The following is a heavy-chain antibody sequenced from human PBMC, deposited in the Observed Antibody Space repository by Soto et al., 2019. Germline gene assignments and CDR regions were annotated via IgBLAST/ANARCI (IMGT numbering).Heavy chain of an antibody. CDR1: GYTFTSYG. V-gene: IGHV1-2*02. CDR2: INPNSGGT. D-gene: IGHD3-10*01. CDR3: AYGSGRLGYYYYGMDV. Sequence: ASVKVSCKASGYTFTSYGISWVRRAPGQGLERMGWINPNSGGTNYAQKFQGRVTMTRDTSISTAYMELSRLRSDDTAVYYCAYGSGRLGYYYYGMDVWGQGTTVTVSS. J-gene: IGHJ6*02.